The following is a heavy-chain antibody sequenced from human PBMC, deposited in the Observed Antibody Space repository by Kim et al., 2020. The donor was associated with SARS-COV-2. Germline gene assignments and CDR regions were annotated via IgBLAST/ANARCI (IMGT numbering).Heavy chain of an antibody. J-gene: IGHJ4*02. V-gene: IGHV3-74*03. Sequence: GGSLRLSCIVSGFTFRDYWMHWVRQIPGEGLVWVSRVNKDGSDTKYADSVKGRFTISRDNAKNTLYLQMNSLRAEDTAVYYCASPNGGYWGQGTLVTVSS. D-gene: IGHD3-16*01. CDR1: GFTFRDYW. CDR3: ASPNGGY. CDR2: VNKDGSDT.